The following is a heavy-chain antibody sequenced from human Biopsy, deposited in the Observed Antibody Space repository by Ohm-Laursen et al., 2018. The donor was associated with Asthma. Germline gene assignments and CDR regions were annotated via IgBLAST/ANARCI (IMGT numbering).Heavy chain of an antibody. D-gene: IGHD6-6*01. V-gene: IGHV4-39*02. CDR3: ARAVSSSSYWYFDL. CDR2: IYYSGRT. J-gene: IGHJ2*01. Sequence: SDTLSLTCLVSGDAMSTSGSYWGWIRQSPGKGLEWIGGIYYSGRTYHNPSLESRVTISADTSKNHFSLKVTSVTAADTAVYYCARAVSSSSYWYFDLWGRGDLVTVSS. CDR1: GDAMSTSGSY.